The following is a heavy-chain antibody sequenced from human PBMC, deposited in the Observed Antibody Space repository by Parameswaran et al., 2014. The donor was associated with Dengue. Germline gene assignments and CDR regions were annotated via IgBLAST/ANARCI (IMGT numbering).Heavy chain of an antibody. V-gene: IGHV7-4-1*02. J-gene: IGHJ4*02. Sequence: WVRQAPGQGLEWMGWINTNTGNPTYAQGFTGRFVFSLDTSVSTAYLQISSLKPEDTAVYYCARIPEYYDFWSGYPDYWGQGTLVTVSS. CDR3: ARIPEYYDFWSGYPDY. D-gene: IGHD3-3*01. CDR2: INTNTGNP.